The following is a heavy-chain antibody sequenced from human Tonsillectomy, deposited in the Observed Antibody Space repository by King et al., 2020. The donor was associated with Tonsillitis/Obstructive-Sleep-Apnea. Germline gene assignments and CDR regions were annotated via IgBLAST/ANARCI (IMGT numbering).Heavy chain of an antibody. D-gene: IGHD5-24*01. CDR2: IWYDGTNK. CDR1: GFTFSYYA. J-gene: IGHJ3*02. Sequence: VQLVESGGGVVQPGRSLRLSCAASGFTFSYYAMHWVRQAPGKGLEWVAFIWYDGTNKYYADSVKGRFTISRDNSKNTLYLQMNSLRADDTAVYYCARKTGYNLRAFDIWGQGTMVTVSS. V-gene: IGHV3-33*01. CDR3: ARKTGYNLRAFDI.